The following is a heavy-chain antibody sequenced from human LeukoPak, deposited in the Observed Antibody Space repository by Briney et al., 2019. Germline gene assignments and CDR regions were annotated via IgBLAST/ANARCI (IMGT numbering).Heavy chain of an antibody. D-gene: IGHD5-24*01. CDR2: INPSCGST. V-gene: IGHV1-46*01. Sequence: ASVKVSCKASGYTFTSYYMHWVRQAPGQGLEWMGIINPSCGSTSYAQRFQGRVTMTRDTSTRKVYMELRSLRSEDTAVHYCARLPGDGYDHYWGQGTLVPVSS. CDR3: ARLPGDGYDHY. J-gene: IGHJ4*02. CDR1: GYTFTSYY.